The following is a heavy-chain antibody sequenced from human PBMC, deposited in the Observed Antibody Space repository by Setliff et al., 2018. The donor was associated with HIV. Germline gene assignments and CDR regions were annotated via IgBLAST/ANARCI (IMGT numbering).Heavy chain of an antibody. CDR3: TKNLCTSRWSPLDY. V-gene: IGHV3-7*01. D-gene: IGHD2-2*01. J-gene: IGHJ4*02. Sequence: GGSLRLSCAASGFSFSAYWMNWVRQAPGKGLEWVANIKPDGSEKYYVDSVKGRFTISRDNSKNTLYLQMNSLRTEDTAVYYCTKNLCTSRWSPLDYWGQGTLVTVSS. CDR1: GFSFSAYW. CDR2: IKPDGSEK.